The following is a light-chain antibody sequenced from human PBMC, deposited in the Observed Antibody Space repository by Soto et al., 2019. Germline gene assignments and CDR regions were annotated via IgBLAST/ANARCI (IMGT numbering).Light chain of an antibody. CDR2: DVS. J-gene: IGLJ2*01. Sequence: QSVLTQPASVSGSPGQSITISCTGTSSDVGGYSYVSWYQQHPSKAPKLMIYDVSNRPSGVSNRFSGAKSGNTASLTISGLQAEDEADYYCSSYTSSSTLVFGGGTKLTVL. CDR1: SSDVGGYSY. CDR3: SSYTSSSTLV. V-gene: IGLV2-14*01.